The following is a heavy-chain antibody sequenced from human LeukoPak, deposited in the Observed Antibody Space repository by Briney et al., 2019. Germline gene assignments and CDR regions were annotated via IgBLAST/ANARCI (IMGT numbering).Heavy chain of an antibody. CDR3: ARGGMSTYYDGGGYFSY. D-gene: IGHD3-22*01. Sequence: QPSETLSLTCTVSGGSISSYYWSWIRQPPGKGLEWIGYVSYSGDTNYNPSLRSRVTMSVDTSKNQFSLKLSSVSAADTAVYFCARGGMSTYYDGGGYFSYWGQGAPVTVSS. J-gene: IGHJ4*02. V-gene: IGHV4-59*01. CDR1: GGSISSYY. CDR2: VSYSGDT.